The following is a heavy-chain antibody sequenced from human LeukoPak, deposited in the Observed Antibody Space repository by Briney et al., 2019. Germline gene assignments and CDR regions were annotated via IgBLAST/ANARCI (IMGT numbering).Heavy chain of an antibody. J-gene: IGHJ5*02. CDR1: GGTFSSYA. CDR2: IIPILGIA. D-gene: IGHD5-12*01. V-gene: IGHV1-69*04. Sequence: GASAKVSCKASGGTFSSYAISWVRQAPGQGLEWMGRIIPILGIANYAQKFQGRVTITADKSTSTAYMELSSLRSEDTAVYYCARSVATIINWFDPWGQGTLVTVSS. CDR3: ARSVATIINWFDP.